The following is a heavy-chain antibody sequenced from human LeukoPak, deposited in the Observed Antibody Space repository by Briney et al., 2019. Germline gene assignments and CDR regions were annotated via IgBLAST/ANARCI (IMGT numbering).Heavy chain of an antibody. CDR2: INPNSGGT. Sequence: GASVKVSCKASGYTFTGYYMHWVRQAPGQGLEWMGWINPNSGGTNYAQKFQGRVTMTRDTSISTAYMELSRLRSDDTAVYYCARDLDGITGTSVDYWGQGTLVTVPS. V-gene: IGHV1-2*02. J-gene: IGHJ4*02. CDR1: GYTFTGYY. D-gene: IGHD1-20*01. CDR3: ARDLDGITGTSVDY.